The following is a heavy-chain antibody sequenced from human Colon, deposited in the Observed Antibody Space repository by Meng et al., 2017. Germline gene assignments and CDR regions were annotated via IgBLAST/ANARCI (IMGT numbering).Heavy chain of an antibody. Sequence: GESLKISCTPSGFIIANNWMRWVRHVPGKGLECVANIKPDGSETYNVDSVRGRFTISRDNAKNSLYLQMNSLRAEDTAVYYYATLVRGTGTDYWGQGTLVTVSS. CDR1: GFIIANNW. CDR2: IKPDGSET. J-gene: IGHJ4*02. CDR3: ATLVRGTGTDY. V-gene: IGHV3-7*01. D-gene: IGHD1-26*01.